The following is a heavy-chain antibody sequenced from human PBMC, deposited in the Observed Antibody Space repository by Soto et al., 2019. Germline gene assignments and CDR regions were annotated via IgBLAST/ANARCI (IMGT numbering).Heavy chain of an antibody. V-gene: IGHV2-70*11. Sequence: SVPTLVNPTQTLTLTCTFSGFSLSTSGMCVSWIRQPPGKALEWLARIDWDDDKYYSTSLKTRLTISKDTSKNQVVLTMTNMDPVDTATYYCARIGRGYDFWSGYLANYYYYYGMDVWGQGTTVTVS. J-gene: IGHJ6*02. CDR2: IDWDDDK. CDR1: GFSLSTSGMC. D-gene: IGHD3-3*01. CDR3: ARIGRGYDFWSGYLANYYYYYGMDV.